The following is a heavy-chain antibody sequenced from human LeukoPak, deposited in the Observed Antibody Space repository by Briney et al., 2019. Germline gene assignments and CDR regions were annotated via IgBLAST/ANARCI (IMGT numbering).Heavy chain of an antibody. CDR2: IFYSGST. D-gene: IGHD3-10*01. V-gene: IGHV4-39*07. Sequence: SETLSLTCTVSGGSISTSNYYWGWIRQPPGKGLEWIGNIFYSGSTYYSPSLKSRVTISLDTSRNQFSLKLNSVTAADTAVYYCARKNITMVRGVIIMFDYYYYYMDVWGKGTTVTISS. CDR3: ARKNITMVRGVIIMFDYYYYYMDV. CDR1: GGSISTSNYY. J-gene: IGHJ6*03.